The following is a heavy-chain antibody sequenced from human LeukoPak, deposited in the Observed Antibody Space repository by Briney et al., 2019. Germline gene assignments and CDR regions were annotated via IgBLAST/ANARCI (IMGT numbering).Heavy chain of an antibody. CDR2: ISDSGGST. V-gene: IGHV3-23*01. J-gene: IGHJ4*02. Sequence: PGGSLRLSCAASGLTFSNYAMSWVRQAPGKGLEWVSGISDSGGSTHYADSVKGRFIISRDNSKNTLYLQMNSLRAEDTAVYYCVKRGIMIRIVIIVGFHKEAYYFDCWGQGTLVTVSS. CDR1: GLTFSNYA. CDR3: VKRGIMIRIVIIVGFHKEAYYFDC. D-gene: IGHD3-10*01.